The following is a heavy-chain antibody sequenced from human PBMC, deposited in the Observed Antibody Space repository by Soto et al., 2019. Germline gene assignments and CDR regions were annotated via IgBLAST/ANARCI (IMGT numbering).Heavy chain of an antibody. Sequence: GGSLRLSCAASGFTFSSYGMHWVRQAPGKGLEWVAVIWYDGSNKYYADSVKGRFTISRDNSKNTLYLQMNSLRAEDTAVYYCARDGGGITMVRGVPPHPYYYYMDVWGKGTTVTVSS. V-gene: IGHV3-33*01. CDR1: GFTFSSYG. D-gene: IGHD3-10*01. J-gene: IGHJ6*03. CDR2: IWYDGSNK. CDR3: ARDGGGITMVRGVPPHPYYYYMDV.